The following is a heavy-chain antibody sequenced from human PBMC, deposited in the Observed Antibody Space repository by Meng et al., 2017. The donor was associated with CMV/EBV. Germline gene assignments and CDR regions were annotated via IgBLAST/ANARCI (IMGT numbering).Heavy chain of an antibody. Sequence: QVQLQQWGAGLLKPSEPLPRTCAVYGGSFSGYYWSWIRQPPGKGLEWIGEINHSGSTNYNPSLKSRVTISVDTSKNQFSLKLSSVTAADTAVYYCARGGIAAAGPFDYWGQGTLVTVSS. CDR2: INHSGST. D-gene: IGHD6-13*01. CDR3: ARGGIAAAGPFDY. V-gene: IGHV4-34*01. CDR1: GGSFSGYY. J-gene: IGHJ4*02.